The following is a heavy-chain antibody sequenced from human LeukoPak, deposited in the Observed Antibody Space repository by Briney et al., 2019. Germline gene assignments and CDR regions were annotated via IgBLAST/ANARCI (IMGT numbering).Heavy chain of an antibody. Sequence: ASVKVSCQVSGYTLPELSMHWVRQAPGKGLEGVGGFDPEDGETIYAQKFQGRVNMTEDTSTDTAYMELSSLRSEDTAVYYCATVIVVVGGNWFDPWGQGNLVTVSS. CDR2: FDPEDGET. CDR3: ATVIVVVGGNWFDP. D-gene: IGHD1-26*01. J-gene: IGHJ5*02. CDR1: GYTLPELS. V-gene: IGHV1-24*01.